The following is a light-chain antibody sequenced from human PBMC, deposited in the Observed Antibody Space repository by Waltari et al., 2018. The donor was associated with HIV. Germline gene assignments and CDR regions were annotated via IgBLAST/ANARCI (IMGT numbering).Light chain of an antibody. Sequence: QSMLTQPPSVSGAPGQRVTISCTGSSATIGADYDVHWYQQIPGTAPKLLISGNKNRPSGVPDRFSASKSGTSASLTISGLQAEDEADYFGQSYDISLSASGVFGGGTRLTVL. CDR2: GNK. V-gene: IGLV1-40*01. J-gene: IGLJ3*02. CDR3: QSYDISLSASGV. CDR1: SATIGADYD.